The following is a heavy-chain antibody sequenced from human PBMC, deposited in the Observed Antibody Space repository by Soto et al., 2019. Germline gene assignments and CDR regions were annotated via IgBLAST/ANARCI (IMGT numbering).Heavy chain of an antibody. CDR1: GFTFSDYY. Sequence: QVQLVESGGGLVKPGGSLRLSCAASGFTFSDYYMSWIRQAPGKGLEWVSHITTRSTYTHYADSVKGRFTISRDNAKNSLYLQLNSLSAEDTAIYYCAGLVDCANGICPYGMDVWRQGTTVTVSS. CDR3: AGLVDCANGICPYGMDV. V-gene: IGHV3-11*06. J-gene: IGHJ6*02. D-gene: IGHD2-8*01. CDR2: ITTRSTYT.